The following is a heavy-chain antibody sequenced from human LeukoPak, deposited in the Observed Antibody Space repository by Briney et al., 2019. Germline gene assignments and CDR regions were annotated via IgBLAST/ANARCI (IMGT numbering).Heavy chain of an antibody. Sequence: GGSLRLSCAASGFTFSSYAMSWVRQAPGRGLEWVSAISGSGGSTYYADSVKGRFTISRDNSKNTLYLQMNSLRAEDTAVYYCAKDRQRWLQWYFDYWGQGTLVTVSS. CDR2: ISGSGGST. CDR1: GFTFSSYA. CDR3: AKDRQRWLQWYFDY. V-gene: IGHV3-23*01. D-gene: IGHD5-24*01. J-gene: IGHJ4*02.